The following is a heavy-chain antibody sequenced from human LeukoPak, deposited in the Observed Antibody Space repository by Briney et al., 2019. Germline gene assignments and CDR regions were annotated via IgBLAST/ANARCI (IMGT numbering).Heavy chain of an antibody. CDR3: AREPLRYFDWSPFDY. Sequence: PGGSLRLPCAASGFTFSDYYMSWIRQAPGKGLEWVSYISSSGSTIYYADSVKGRFTISRDNAKNSLYLQMNSLRAEDTAVYYCAREPLRYFDWSPFDYWGQGTLVTVSS. D-gene: IGHD3-9*01. CDR1: GFTFSDYY. J-gene: IGHJ4*02. CDR2: ISSSGSTI. V-gene: IGHV3-11*01.